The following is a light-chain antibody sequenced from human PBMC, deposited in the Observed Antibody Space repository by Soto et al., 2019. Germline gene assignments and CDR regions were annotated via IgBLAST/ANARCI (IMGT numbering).Light chain of an antibody. CDR1: SSDIGTYNY. V-gene: IGLV2-14*01. Sequence: QSVLTQPASVSASPGQSITISCTGTSSDIGTYNYVSWFQQYPGKAPKLMLYEVNNRPSGVSDRFSGSKSGNTASLTISGLQAEDDADYYCSSYTSSSNYVLGNGTKGT. CDR3: SSYTSSSNYV. CDR2: EVN. J-gene: IGLJ1*01.